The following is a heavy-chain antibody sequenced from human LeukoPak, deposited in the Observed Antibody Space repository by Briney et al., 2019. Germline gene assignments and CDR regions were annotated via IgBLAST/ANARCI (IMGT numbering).Heavy chain of an antibody. CDR3: ATSGPDAQYPHMN. Sequence: PGGSLSLSCAASGFTFSSYWMHWVRQAPGKGLVWVSRIASDGSRTTYADSVKGRFTISRDNAKNTLYLQMNSLRAEDTAVYYCATSGPDAQYPHMNWGQGTLVTVSS. D-gene: IGHD2-2*01. CDR2: IASDGSRT. V-gene: IGHV3-74*03. CDR1: GFTFSSYW. J-gene: IGHJ4*02.